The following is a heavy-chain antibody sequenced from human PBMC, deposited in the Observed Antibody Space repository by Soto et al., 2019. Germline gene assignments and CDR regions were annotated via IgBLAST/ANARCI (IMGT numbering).Heavy chain of an antibody. CDR3: AKDRCSSTSCYGHRYYGMDV. Sequence: GGSLRLSCAASGFTFSSYGMHWVRQAPGKGLEWVAVISYDGSNKYYADSVKGRFTISRDNSKNTLYLQMNSLRAEDTAVYYCAKDRCSSTSCYGHRYYGMDVWGQGTTVTVS. D-gene: IGHD2-2*01. J-gene: IGHJ6*02. CDR1: GFTFSSYG. CDR2: ISYDGSNK. V-gene: IGHV3-30*18.